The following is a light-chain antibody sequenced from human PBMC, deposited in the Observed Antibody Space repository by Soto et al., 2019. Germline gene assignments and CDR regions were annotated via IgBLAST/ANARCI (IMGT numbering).Light chain of an antibody. Sequence: EIVLTQSPGTQSLSPGERATLSCRASQSVRSSYLAWYQQKPGQAPRLLIYGASTRATGIPARFSGSGSGTEFTLTISSLQSEDFAVYYCQQYYNWPPRVTFGQGTRLEIK. V-gene: IGKV3-15*01. CDR3: QQYYNWPPRVT. CDR1: QSVRSSY. J-gene: IGKJ5*01. CDR2: GAS.